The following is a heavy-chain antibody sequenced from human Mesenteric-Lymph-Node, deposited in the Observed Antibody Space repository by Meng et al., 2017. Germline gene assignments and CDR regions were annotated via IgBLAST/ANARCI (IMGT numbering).Heavy chain of an antibody. CDR1: GGSSRSNKW. J-gene: IGHJ4*02. V-gene: IGHV4-4*02. CDR2: VYHNGNA. CDR3: ARELDAVGVTAYDL. Sequence: QVHLQGCGPESGRPSGALPLTCPVSGGSSRSNKWGGWARQPAGKGLEWIGEVYHNGNANYNPSLKSRVTISVDKSKNQFSLKLSFVAAADTAIYYCARELDAVGVTAYDLWGQGTLVTVSS. D-gene: IGHD2-21*02.